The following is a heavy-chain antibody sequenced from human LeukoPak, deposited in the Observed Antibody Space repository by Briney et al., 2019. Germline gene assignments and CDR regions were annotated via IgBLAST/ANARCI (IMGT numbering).Heavy chain of an antibody. CDR2: IIPILGIA. CDR1: GYTLTELS. V-gene: IGHV1-69*04. Sequence: ASVKVSCKVSGYTLTELSMHWVRQAPGQGLEWMGRIIPILGIANYAQKFQGRVTITADKSTSTAYMELSSLRSEDTAVYYCAREMRGRNSFDYWGQGTLVTVSS. J-gene: IGHJ4*02. CDR3: AREMRGRNSFDY. D-gene: IGHD1-26*01.